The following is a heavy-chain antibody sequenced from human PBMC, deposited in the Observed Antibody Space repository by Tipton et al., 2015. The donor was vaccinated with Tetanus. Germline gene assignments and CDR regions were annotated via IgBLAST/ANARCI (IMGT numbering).Heavy chain of an antibody. Sequence: SLRLSCAASGFTFSNYGMHWVRQAPGKGLEWVANIKQDGSEKDYVDSVKGRFTISRDNAKNSLYLQMNSLRAEDTAVYYCARGPVAGPFDYWGQGTLVTVSS. CDR3: ARGPVAGPFDY. CDR2: IKQDGSEK. D-gene: IGHD6-19*01. J-gene: IGHJ4*02. V-gene: IGHV3-7*01. CDR1: GFTFSNYG.